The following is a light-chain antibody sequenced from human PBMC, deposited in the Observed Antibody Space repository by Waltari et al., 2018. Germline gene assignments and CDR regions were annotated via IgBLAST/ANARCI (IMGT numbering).Light chain of an antibody. V-gene: IGKV3-11*01. CDR1: QSVRHY. J-gene: IGKJ2*01. CDR3: QQRTNWPPGYT. CDR2: DAS. Sequence: EIELPQSPATVYLSPGETATLSCRASQSVRHYLGWYQQKPGQAPRLLIYDASKRATGIPARFSGSGSGTDFTLTISSLEPEDFAVYYCQQRTNWPPGYTFGQGTNLQIK.